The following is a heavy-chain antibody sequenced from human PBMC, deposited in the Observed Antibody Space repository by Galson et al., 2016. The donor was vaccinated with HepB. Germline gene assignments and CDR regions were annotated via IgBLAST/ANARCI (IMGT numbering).Heavy chain of an antibody. J-gene: IGHJ4*02. Sequence: SLRLSCAASGFTFNDYVMHWVRQLPGKGLEWVSGVNWNSATLAYADSVKGRFAVSRDNAKNSLYLQMNTLRAEDTAIYYCARDRGSYCGGDCSDYYFDYWGQGTLVTVSS. CDR1: GFTFNDYV. CDR3: ARDRGSYCGGDCSDYYFDY. D-gene: IGHD2-21*02. V-gene: IGHV3-9*01. CDR2: VNWNSATL.